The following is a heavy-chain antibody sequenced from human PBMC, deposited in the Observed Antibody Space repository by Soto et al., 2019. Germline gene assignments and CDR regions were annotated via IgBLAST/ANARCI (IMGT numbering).Heavy chain of an antibody. CDR3: AKLVATIQTDY. CDR1: GFTFSSYG. D-gene: IGHD5-12*01. Sequence: PGGSLRLSCAASGFTFSSYGMHWVRQAPGKGLEWVAVISYDGSNKYYADSVKGRFTISRDNSKNTLYLQMNSLRAEDTAVYYCAKLVATIQTDYWGQGTLVTVS. J-gene: IGHJ4*02. V-gene: IGHV3-30*18. CDR2: ISYDGSNK.